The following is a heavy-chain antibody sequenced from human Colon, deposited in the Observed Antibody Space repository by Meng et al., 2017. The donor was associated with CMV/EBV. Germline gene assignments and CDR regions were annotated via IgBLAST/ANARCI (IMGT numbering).Heavy chain of an antibody. CDR1: GGSFSGYS. D-gene: IGHD5-12*01. CDR2: INHSGST. Sequence: QVQLQQWGAGLLQPSETLSRTCAVYGGSFSGYSWSWIRQPPGKGLEWIGEINHSGSTNYNPSLKSRVTISVDTSKNQFSLKLSSVTAADTAVYYCARGTMTAFGGYDFWFDTWGQGTLVTVAS. CDR3: ARGTMTAFGGYDFWFDT. V-gene: IGHV4-34*01. J-gene: IGHJ5*02.